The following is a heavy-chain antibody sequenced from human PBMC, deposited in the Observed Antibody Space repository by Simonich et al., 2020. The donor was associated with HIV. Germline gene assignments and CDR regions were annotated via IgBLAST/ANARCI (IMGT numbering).Heavy chain of an antibody. CDR1: GFTFSTYE. J-gene: IGHJ4*02. Sequence: EVQLVESGGGLVQPGGSLRLSCVASGFTFSTYEMNWVRQAPGKGLEWISCIDGSGRTIDYADSVKGRFTIARDNAKKSLYLQRNSLRGEDTAVYYCARGGGSYWGQGTLVTVSS. CDR2: IDGSGRTI. CDR3: ARGGGSY. D-gene: IGHD1-26*01. V-gene: IGHV3-48*03.